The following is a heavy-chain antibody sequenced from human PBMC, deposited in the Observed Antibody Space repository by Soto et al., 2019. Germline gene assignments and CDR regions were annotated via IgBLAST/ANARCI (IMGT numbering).Heavy chain of an antibody. CDR2: IYYSGST. CDR1: GGSISSYY. J-gene: IGHJ2*01. V-gene: IGHV4-59*01. CDR3: ARGGPGIAVAGTWWYFDL. Sequence: QVQLQESGPGLVKPSETLSLTCTGSGGSISSYYWSWIRQPPGKGLEWIGYIYYSGSTNYTPSLKSRVTISVDTSKNQFSRKLSSVTAADTAVYYCARGGPGIAVAGTWWYFDLWGRGTLVTVSS. D-gene: IGHD6-19*01.